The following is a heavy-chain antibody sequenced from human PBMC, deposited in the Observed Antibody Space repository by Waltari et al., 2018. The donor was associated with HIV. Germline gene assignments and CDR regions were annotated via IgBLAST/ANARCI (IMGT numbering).Heavy chain of an antibody. J-gene: IGHJ4*02. CDR3: AKDVKVYYYDSSGYYPSFDY. CDR2: ISGSGGST. CDR1: GFTFSSYA. Sequence: LRLSCAASGFTFSSYAMSWVRQAPGKGLEWVSAISGSGGSTYYADSVKGRFTISRDNSKNTLYLQMNSLRAEDTAVYYCAKDVKVYYYDSSGYYPSFDYWGQGTLVTVSS. D-gene: IGHD3-22*01. V-gene: IGHV3-23*01.